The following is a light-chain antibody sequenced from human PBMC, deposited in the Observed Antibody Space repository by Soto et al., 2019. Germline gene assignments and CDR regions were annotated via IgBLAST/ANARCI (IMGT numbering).Light chain of an antibody. CDR3: QHYNSYSEA. CDR2: KAS. V-gene: IGKV1-5*03. Sequence: DIQMTQSTSTLSGSVGDRVTITCRASQTISSWLAWYQQKPGKAPKLLIYKASTLKSGVPSRFSGSGSGTEFTLTISSLQPDDCATYSCQHYNSYSEAFGQGTKVELK. CDR1: QTISSW. J-gene: IGKJ1*01.